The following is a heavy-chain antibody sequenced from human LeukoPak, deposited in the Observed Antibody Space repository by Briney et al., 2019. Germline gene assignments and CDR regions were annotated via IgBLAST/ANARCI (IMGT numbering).Heavy chain of an antibody. CDR2: IYYSGST. CDR1: GGSISSSSYY. CDR3: DRDKEAAFDY. Sequence: SETLSLTCNVSGGSISSSSYYWGWIRQPPGKGLEWIGSIYYSGSTYYTPSLKSRVTISVDTSKNQFSLKLSSVTAADTAVYYCDRDKEAAFDYWGQGTLVTVSS. V-gene: IGHV4-39*07. J-gene: IGHJ4*02.